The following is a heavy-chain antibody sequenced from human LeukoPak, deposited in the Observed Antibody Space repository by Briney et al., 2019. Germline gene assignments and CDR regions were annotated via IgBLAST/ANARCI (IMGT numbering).Heavy chain of an antibody. D-gene: IGHD3-3*01. CDR2: IWYDGSNK. CDR3: AKESLPLTTGFDY. CDR1: GFTFSSYG. Sequence: GGSLRLSCAASGFTFSSYGMHWVRQAPGKGLEWVAVIWYDGSNKYYADSVKGRFTISRDNSKNTLYLQMNSLRAEDTAVYYCAKESLPLTTGFDYWGQGTLATVSS. J-gene: IGHJ4*02. V-gene: IGHV3-33*06.